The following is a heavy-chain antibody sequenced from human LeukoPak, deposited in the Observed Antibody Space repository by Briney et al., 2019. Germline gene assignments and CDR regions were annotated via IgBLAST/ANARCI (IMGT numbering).Heavy chain of an antibody. J-gene: IGHJ4*02. CDR1: GFTFSSYS. CDR2: ISSSSSSTI. Sequence: GGSLRLSCAASGFTFSSYSMNWVRQAPGKGLEWVSYISSSSSSTIYYADSVKGRFTISRDNAKNSLYLQMNSLRAEDTAVYYCARSSGSSPGAFDYWGQGTLVTVSS. CDR3: ARSSGSSPGAFDY. D-gene: IGHD1-26*01. V-gene: IGHV3-48*01.